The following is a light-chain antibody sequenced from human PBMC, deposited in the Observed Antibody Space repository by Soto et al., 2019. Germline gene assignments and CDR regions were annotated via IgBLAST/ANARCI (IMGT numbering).Light chain of an antibody. V-gene: IGKV1-27*01. Sequence: DIQMTQSPSSLSASVGDRVTITCRASQRISNSLNWYQQKPGKAPKLLIHHASNLQSGVPSRFSGSGSGTDFTLTISSLQPEDVATYYCQKYNSAPLTFGGGTKVDIK. CDR2: HAS. CDR3: QKYNSAPLT. J-gene: IGKJ4*01. CDR1: QRISNS.